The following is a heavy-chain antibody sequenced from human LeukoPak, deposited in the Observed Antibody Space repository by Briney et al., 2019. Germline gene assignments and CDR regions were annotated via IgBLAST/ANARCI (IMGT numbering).Heavy chain of an antibody. J-gene: IGHJ2*01. D-gene: IGHD3-3*01. CDR3: ARVLAAYWHFDL. CDR1: GFTFSSFW. Sequence: GGSLRLSCTASGFTFSSFWMTWVRQAPGKGLEWVANIQQYGNDKYYVDSVKDRFTISRDNAKGSLYLQMNSLRVEDTATYYCARVLAAYWHFDLWGRGTLVSVSS. V-gene: IGHV3-7*01. CDR2: IQQYGNDK.